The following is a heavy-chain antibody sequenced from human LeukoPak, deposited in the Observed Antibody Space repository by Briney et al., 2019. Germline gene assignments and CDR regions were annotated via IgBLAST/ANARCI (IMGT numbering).Heavy chain of an antibody. V-gene: IGHV3-30-3*01. CDR2: ISYNGNDK. D-gene: IGHD6-13*01. CDR3: ARDRDLGAAAHYFDY. CDR1: GFTFSSYA. Sequence: GSLRLSCAVSGFTFSSYAMHWVRQAPGKGLEWVAVISYNGNDKYNADSVKGRFTISRDNSKNTLYLQMNSLRAEDTAVYYCARDRDLGAAAHYFDYWGQGTLVTVSS. J-gene: IGHJ4*02.